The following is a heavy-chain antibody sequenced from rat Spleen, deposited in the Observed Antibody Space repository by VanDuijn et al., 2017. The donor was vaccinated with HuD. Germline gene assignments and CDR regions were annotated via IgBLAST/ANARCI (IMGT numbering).Heavy chain of an antibody. CDR2: ISSGGKT. V-gene: IGHV2S12*01. D-gene: IGHD1-2*01. CDR3: ARERMYSTYLFDY. Sequence: QVQLKESGPGLVQPSQTLSLTCTVSGFSLNNNGVSWVRQPPGKGLEWIAAISSGGKTFYNSALKSRLSINRDTSTSQVFLKMNSLQTEDTAIYFWARERMYSTYLFDYWGQGVMVTVSS. CDR1: GFSLNNNG. J-gene: IGHJ2*01.